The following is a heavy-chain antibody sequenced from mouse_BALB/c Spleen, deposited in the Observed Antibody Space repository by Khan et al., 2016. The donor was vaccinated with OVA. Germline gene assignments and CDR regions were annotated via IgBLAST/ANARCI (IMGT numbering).Heavy chain of an antibody. D-gene: IGHD2-3*01. CDR2: IWAGGST. CDR3: ARFYDPYYAMDY. Sequence: QVQLKQSGPGLVAPSQSLSITCTVSGFSLTSYGVNWVRQPPGKGLEWLGVIWAGGSTNYNSALMSRLSISKDNSKSQVFLQMNSLQTDDTAMFDCARFYDPYYAMDYWGQGTSVTVSS. V-gene: IGHV2-9*02. J-gene: IGHJ4*01. CDR1: GFSLTSYG.